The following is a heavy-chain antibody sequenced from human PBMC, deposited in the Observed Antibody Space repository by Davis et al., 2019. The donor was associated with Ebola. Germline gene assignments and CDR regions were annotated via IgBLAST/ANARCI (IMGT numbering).Heavy chain of an antibody. V-gene: IGHV5-51*01. D-gene: IGHD5-12*01. Sequence: GGSLRLSCKGSGYSFTSYWIAWVRQMPGKGLEWMGIIYPGDSDTSYSPSFQGQVTISVDKSISMAYLQWSSLKASDTAMYYCARHRPMSLGYRYFDFWGQGTLVTVSS. CDR3: ARHRPMSLGYRYFDF. CDR2: IYPGDSDT. CDR1: GYSFTSYW. J-gene: IGHJ4*02.